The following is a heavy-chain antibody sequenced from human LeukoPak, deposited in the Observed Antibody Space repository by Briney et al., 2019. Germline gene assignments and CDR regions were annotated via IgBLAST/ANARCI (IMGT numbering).Heavy chain of an antibody. D-gene: IGHD6-13*01. V-gene: IGHV1-2*04. J-gene: IGHJ4*02. CDR2: INPNSGGT. Sequence: ATVKVSCKASGYTFTDYYMHWVRQAPRQGLEWMGWINPNSGGTNYAQKFQGWVTMTRDTSTSTAYMELSRLRSDDTAVYYCARGPPGYSSSWLFDYWGQGTLVTVSS. CDR1: GYTFTDYY. CDR3: ARGPPGYSSSWLFDY.